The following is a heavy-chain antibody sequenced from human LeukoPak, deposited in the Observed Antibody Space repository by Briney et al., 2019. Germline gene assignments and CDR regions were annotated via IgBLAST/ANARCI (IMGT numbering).Heavy chain of an antibody. J-gene: IGHJ5*02. CDR2: IYYSGST. Sequence: SETLSLTCTVSGGSLSSYYWSWIRQPPGKGLEWIEYIYYSGSTNYNPSLKSRVTISVDTSKNQFSLKLSSVTAADTAVYYCARGYTAAAELNAWGQGTLVTVSS. CDR1: GGSLSSYY. V-gene: IGHV4-59*01. CDR3: ARGYTAAAELNA. D-gene: IGHD6-13*01.